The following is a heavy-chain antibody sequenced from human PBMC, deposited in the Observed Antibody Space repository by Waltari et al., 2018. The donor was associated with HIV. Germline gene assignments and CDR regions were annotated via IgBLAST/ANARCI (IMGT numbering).Heavy chain of an antibody. CDR2: VNESGRM. Sequence: QVHLNQWGAGLLKPSETLSLTCAYYRESFDLYSWNWIRQPPGKGLDWIGEVNESGRMPINLTLKSRVTISLDTSKKQVSLKLTSVTAADTGLYYCARGPVAWGEPHNMVWYFDVWGRGTLVTVSS. V-gene: IGHV4-34*01. CDR1: RESFDLYS. D-gene: IGHD3-10*01. J-gene: IGHJ2*01. CDR3: ARGPVAWGEPHNMVWYFDV.